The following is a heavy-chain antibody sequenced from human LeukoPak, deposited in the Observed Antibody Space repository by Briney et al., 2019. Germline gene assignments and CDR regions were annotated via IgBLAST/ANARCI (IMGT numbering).Heavy chain of an antibody. J-gene: IGHJ4*02. CDR2: ISSSSRYI. Sequence: GGSLRLSCAASGFTFSSYSMNWVRQAPGKGLEWVSSISSSSRYIYYADSVKGRFTISRDNAKNSLYLQMNSLRAEDTAVYYCARDGDGPFDYWGQGTLVTVSS. D-gene: IGHD7-27*01. CDR3: ARDGDGPFDY. V-gene: IGHV3-21*01. CDR1: GFTFSSYS.